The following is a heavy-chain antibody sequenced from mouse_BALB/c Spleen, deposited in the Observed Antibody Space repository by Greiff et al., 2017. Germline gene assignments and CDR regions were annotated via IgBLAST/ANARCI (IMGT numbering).Heavy chain of an antibody. CDR1: GYSFTGYY. J-gene: IGHJ1*01. CDR2: ISCYNGAT. V-gene: IGHV1S34*01. D-gene: IGHD1-1*01. Sequence: LVKTGASVKISCKASGYSFTGYYMHWVKQSHGKSLEWIGYISCYNGATSYNQKFKGKATFTVDTSSSTAYMQFNSLTSEDSAVYYCARGGHYGSSYWYFDVWGAGTTVTVSA. CDR3: ARGGHYGSSYWYFDV.